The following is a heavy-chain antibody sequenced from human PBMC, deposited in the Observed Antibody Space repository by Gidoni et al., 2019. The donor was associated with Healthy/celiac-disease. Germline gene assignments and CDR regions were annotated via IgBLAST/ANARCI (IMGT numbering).Heavy chain of an antibody. Sequence: EVQRLESGGGVGQPGGSLRRSWAASGLTVSSAAMSWVRQAPGKGLEWVSAISGSCGSTYYADSVKCRFTISRDNSKNTLYLQMNSLRAEDTAVYYCAKGGGNLRGDYFDYWGQGTLVTVSS. V-gene: IGHV3-23*01. D-gene: IGHD2-15*01. J-gene: IGHJ4*02. CDR1: GLTVSSAA. CDR2: ISGSCGST. CDR3: AKGGGNLRGDYFDY.